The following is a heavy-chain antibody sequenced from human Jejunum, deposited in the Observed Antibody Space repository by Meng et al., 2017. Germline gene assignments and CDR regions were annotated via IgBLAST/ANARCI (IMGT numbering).Heavy chain of an antibody. J-gene: IGHJ4*01. CDR2: TYYRSKWYI. CDR1: GDRVSGNSAG. D-gene: IGHD6-19*01. CDR3: AGGGLVRSSSGYFDF. Sequence: QIQLQQSGPGLVNPSQTLSLTCAISGDRVSGNSAGWNWIRQSPSRGLEWLGRTYYRSKWYIDYAVSVKSRITINPDTSKNQFSLHLNSVTPEDTAVYYCAGGGLVRSSSGYFDFWGHGTLVTVSS. V-gene: IGHV6-1*01.